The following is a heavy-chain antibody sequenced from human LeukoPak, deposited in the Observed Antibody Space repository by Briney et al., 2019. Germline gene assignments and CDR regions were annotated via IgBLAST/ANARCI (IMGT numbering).Heavy chain of an antibody. CDR3: ARDTFTDDAFDI. V-gene: IGHV4-34*01. CDR1: GGSFSGYY. D-gene: IGHD3-16*01. Sequence: SDTLSLTCALYGGSFSGYYWRWIRQPPGKALEWIGEINHSGSTNYNPSLKSRVTISVDTSKNQFSLKLSSVTAADTAVYYCARDTFTDDAFDIWGQGTMVTVSS. J-gene: IGHJ3*02. CDR2: INHSGST.